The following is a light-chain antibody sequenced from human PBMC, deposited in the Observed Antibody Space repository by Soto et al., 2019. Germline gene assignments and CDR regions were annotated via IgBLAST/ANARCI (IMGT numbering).Light chain of an antibody. J-gene: IGKJ5*01. CDR3: QQYGWSPPIT. CDR1: QSVGNNS. CDR2: HAS. V-gene: IGKV3-20*01. Sequence: DIVLTQSPGTLSLSPGKRATLSCWASQSVGNNSLAWYQQKPGQAPRLLIYHASSMATGSPDRFSGSESGTDFTLTISRLEPEEFAVYYCQQYGWSPPITFGNGTRLE.